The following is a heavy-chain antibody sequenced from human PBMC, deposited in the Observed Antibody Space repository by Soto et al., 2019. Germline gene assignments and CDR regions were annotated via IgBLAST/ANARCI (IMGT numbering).Heavy chain of an antibody. Sequence: ESGPVLVTPTETLTLTCTVSGFSLSNARMGVSWIRQPPGKALEWLAHIFSNDEKSYSTSLKSRLTISKDTSKSQVVLTMTNMDPVDTATYYCARTNGYSGYGGPYYYYGMDVWGQGTTVTVSS. V-gene: IGHV2-26*01. CDR2: IFSNDEK. J-gene: IGHJ6*02. CDR1: GFSLSNARMG. CDR3: ARTNGYSGYGGPYYYYGMDV. D-gene: IGHD5-12*01.